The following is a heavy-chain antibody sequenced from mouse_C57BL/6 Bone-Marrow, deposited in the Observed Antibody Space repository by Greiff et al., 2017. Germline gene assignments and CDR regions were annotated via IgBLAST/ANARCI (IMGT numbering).Heavy chain of an antibody. CDR1: GYTFTSYW. Sequence: QVQLQQPGAELVMPGASVKLSCKASGYTFTSYWMHWVKQRPGQGLEWIGEIDPSDSYTNYNQKFKGKSTLTVDKSSSPAYMQLSSLTSWDSAVYYCARVYYGFAYWGQGTLVTVSA. CDR2: IDPSDSYT. V-gene: IGHV1-69*01. D-gene: IGHD1-1*01. J-gene: IGHJ3*01. CDR3: ARVYYGFAY.